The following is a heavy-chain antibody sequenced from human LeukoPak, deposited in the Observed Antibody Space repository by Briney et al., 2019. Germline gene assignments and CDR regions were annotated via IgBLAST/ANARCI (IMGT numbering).Heavy chain of an antibody. D-gene: IGHD1-14*01. J-gene: IGHJ4*02. V-gene: IGHV3-30*18. CDR3: AKGPPGFDY. CDR1: GFTFSSYG. CDR2: ISYDGSNK. Sequence: PGRSLRLSCAASGFTFSSYGMHWVRQAPGKGLEWVAVISYDGSNKYYAVSVKGRFTISRDNSKNTLYLQMNSLRAEDTAVYYCAKGPPGFDYWGQGTLVTVSS.